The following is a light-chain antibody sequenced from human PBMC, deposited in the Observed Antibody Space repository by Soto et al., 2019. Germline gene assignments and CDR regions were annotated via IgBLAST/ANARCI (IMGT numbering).Light chain of an antibody. J-gene: IGLJ3*02. CDR3: SSYTTSDIWV. Sequence: QSALTQPASVSGSPGQSITISCTGTSSDVGGYNYVSWYQHHPGKAPKLMIYEVSNRPSGVSYRFSGSKSGDTASLTISGLQAEYEADYYCSSYTTSDIWVFGGGTKLTVL. CDR1: SSDVGGYNY. V-gene: IGLV2-14*01. CDR2: EVS.